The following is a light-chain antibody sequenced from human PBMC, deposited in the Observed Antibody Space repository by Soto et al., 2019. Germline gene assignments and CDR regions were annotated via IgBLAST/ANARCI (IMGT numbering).Light chain of an antibody. CDR3: QQLNTYPRT. CDR2: AAS. V-gene: IGKV1-9*01. CDR1: QGISSY. Sequence: DIQLTQSPSFLSASVGDRVTITCWASQGISSYLAWYQQKPGKAPKLLIYAASTLQSGVPSRFSGSGSGTEFTLTISSLQPEDFATYYCQQLNTYPRTFGQGTNVDIK. J-gene: IGKJ1*01.